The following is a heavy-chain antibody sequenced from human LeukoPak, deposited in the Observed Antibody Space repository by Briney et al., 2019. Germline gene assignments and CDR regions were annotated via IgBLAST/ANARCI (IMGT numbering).Heavy chain of an antibody. CDR2: INSDGSST. Sequence: GGSLRLSCAASGFTFSSYWMHWVRQAPGKGLVWVSRINSDGSSTSYADSVKGRFTISRDNAKNTLYLQMNSLRAEDTAVYYCASDGYYYDSSGYYRTFDYWGQGTLVTVSS. J-gene: IGHJ4*02. V-gene: IGHV3-74*01. CDR3: ASDGYYYDSSGYYRTFDY. D-gene: IGHD3-22*01. CDR1: GFTFSSYW.